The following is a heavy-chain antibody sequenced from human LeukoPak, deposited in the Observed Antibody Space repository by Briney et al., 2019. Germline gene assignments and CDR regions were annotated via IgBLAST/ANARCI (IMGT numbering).Heavy chain of an antibody. V-gene: IGHV4-59*01. CDR1: GGSISSYY. D-gene: IGHD3-10*01. CDR2: IYYSGST. CDR3: ARGHPSPRAYYYYMDV. Sequence: SETLSLTCTVSGGSISSYYWSWIRQPPGKGLEWIGYIYYSGSTNYNPSLKSRVTISVDTSKNQFSLKLSSVTAADTAVYYCARGHPSPRAYYYYMDVWGKGTTVTVSS. J-gene: IGHJ6*03.